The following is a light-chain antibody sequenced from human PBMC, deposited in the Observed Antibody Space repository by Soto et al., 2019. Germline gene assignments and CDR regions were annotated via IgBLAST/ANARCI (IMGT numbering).Light chain of an antibody. CDR1: QSVSSSY. V-gene: IGKV3-20*01. Sequence: EIVLTQSPGTLSLSPGERATLSCRASQSVSSSYLAWYQQKPGQAPRLLIYGASSRATGIPDRFSGSGSGTDFTLTISRLEPEDFAVYYCQQYNNWPPWTFGRGTKVEIK. CDR2: GAS. J-gene: IGKJ1*01. CDR3: QQYNNWPPWT.